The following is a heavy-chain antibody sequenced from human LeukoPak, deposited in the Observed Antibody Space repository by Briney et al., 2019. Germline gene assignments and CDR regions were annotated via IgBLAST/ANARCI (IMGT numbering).Heavy chain of an antibody. CDR3: ARVGYSYGHFDY. Sequence: ASVKVSCKVSGYTLTELSMHWVRQAPGKGLEWMGGFDPEDGETIYAQKFQGRVTMTEDTSTDTAYMELSSLRSEDTAVYYCARVGYSYGHFDYWGQGTLVTVSS. CDR1: GYTLTELS. D-gene: IGHD5-18*01. V-gene: IGHV1-24*01. CDR2: FDPEDGET. J-gene: IGHJ4*02.